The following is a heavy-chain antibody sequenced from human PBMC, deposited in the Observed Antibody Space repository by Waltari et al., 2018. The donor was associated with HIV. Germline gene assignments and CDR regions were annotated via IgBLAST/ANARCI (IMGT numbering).Heavy chain of an antibody. CDR1: GGSFSGYS. CDR2: INHSGST. V-gene: IGHV4-34*01. CDR3: ARGQDYDFWSGYYYDY. D-gene: IGHD3-3*01. J-gene: IGHJ4*02. Sequence: QVQLQQWGAGLLKPSETLSLTCAVYGGSFSGYSLSWIRQPPGKGLEWIGEINHSGSTNYNPSLKSRVTISVDTSKNQFSLKLSSVTAADTAVYYCARGQDYDFWSGYYYDYWGQGTLVTVSS.